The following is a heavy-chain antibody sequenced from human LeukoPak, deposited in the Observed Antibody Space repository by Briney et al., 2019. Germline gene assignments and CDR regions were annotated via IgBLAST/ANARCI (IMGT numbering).Heavy chain of an antibody. D-gene: IGHD1-26*01. CDR3: ATLIVGATGGWFDP. J-gene: IGHJ5*02. CDR2: INPSGGST. Sequence: ASVKVSCKASGYTFTGYYMHWVRQAPGQGLEWMGIINPSGGSTSYAQKFQGRVTMTRDMSTSTVYMELSSLRSEDTAVYYCATLIVGATGGWFDPWGQGTLVTVSS. CDR1: GYTFTGYY. V-gene: IGHV1-46*01.